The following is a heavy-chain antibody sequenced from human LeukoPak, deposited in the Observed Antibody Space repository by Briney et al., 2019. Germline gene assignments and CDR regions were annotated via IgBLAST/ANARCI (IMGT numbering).Heavy chain of an antibody. V-gene: IGHV6-1*01. CDR3: AREDSSGWKGPVGYFDY. CDR2: TYYRSKWYN. D-gene: IGHD6-19*01. CDR1: GDSVSSNGAA. J-gene: IGHJ4*02. Sequence: SQTLSLTCAISGDSVSSNGAAWNWIRQSPSRGLEWLGRTYYRSKWYNDYAVSVKSRITTNPDTSKNQFSLQLNSVTPEDTAVYYCAREDSSGWKGPVGYFDYWGQGTLVTVSS.